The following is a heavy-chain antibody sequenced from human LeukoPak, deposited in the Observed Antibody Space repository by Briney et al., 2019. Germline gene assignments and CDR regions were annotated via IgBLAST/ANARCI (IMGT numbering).Heavy chain of an antibody. J-gene: IGHJ4*02. CDR1: GFTFSSGS. CDR3: AKAAATQDESDY. V-gene: IGHV3-21*06. D-gene: IGHD6-25*01. CDR2: ITSSGSYT. Sequence: GGSLRLSCAASGFTFSSGSTNWVRQAPGKGLEWVASITSSGSYTYYAGSVKGRFTISRANAKNSLYLQMNSLRAEDTAVYYCAKAAATQDESDYWGQGTLVTVSS.